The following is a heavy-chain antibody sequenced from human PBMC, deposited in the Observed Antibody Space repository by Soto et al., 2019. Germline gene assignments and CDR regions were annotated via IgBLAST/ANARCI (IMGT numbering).Heavy chain of an antibody. CDR1: GYSFTSYW. D-gene: IGHD2-15*01. CDR3: ARAVVVVAASFDY. CDR2: IYPGDSDT. Sequence: ESLKISCKGSGYSFTSYWIGWVRQMPGKGLEWMGIIYPGDSDTRYSPSFQGQVTISADKSISTVYLQWSSLKASDTAMYYCARAVVVVAASFDYWGQGTLVTVS. J-gene: IGHJ4*02. V-gene: IGHV5-51*01.